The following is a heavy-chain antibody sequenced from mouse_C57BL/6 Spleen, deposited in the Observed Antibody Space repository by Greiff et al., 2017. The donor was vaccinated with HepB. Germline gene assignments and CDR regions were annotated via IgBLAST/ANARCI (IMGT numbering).Heavy chain of an antibody. J-gene: IGHJ1*03. V-gene: IGHV1-15*01. CDR1: GYTFTDYE. Sequence: VQLQESGAELVRPGASVTLSCKASGYTFTDYEMHWVKQTPVHGLEWIGAIDPETGGTAYNQKFKGKAILTADKSSSTAYMELRSLTSEDSAVYYWTRGDYYGSSYRYFDVWGTGTTVTVSS. D-gene: IGHD1-1*01. CDR3: TRGDYYGSSYRYFDV. CDR2: IDPETGGT.